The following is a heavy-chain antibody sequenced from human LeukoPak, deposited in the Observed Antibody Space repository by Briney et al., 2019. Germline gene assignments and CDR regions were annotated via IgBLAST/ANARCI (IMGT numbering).Heavy chain of an antibody. CDR3: ASAGGGTYYYDAFDI. CDR2: IYYSGST. Sequence: SETLSLTCTVSGGSISTYYWSWIRQPPGKGLEWIEYIYYSGSTNYNPSLKSRVTISVDTSKNQFSLKLSSVTAADTAVYYCASAGGGTYYYDAFDIWGQGTMVTVSS. J-gene: IGHJ3*02. CDR1: GGSISTYY. D-gene: IGHD1-26*01. V-gene: IGHV4-59*01.